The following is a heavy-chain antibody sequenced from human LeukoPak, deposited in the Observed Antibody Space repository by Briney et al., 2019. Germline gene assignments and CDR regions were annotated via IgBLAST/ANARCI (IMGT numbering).Heavy chain of an antibody. V-gene: IGHV1-8*03. CDR1: GYTFTSYD. J-gene: IGHJ4*02. CDR2: MNPNSGNT. Sequence: ASVKVSCKASGYTFTSYDFNWVRQATGQGLEWMGWMNPNSGNTGYAQKFQGRVTITRNTSISTAYMELSSLRSEDTAVYYCARRDGYNYVDYWGQGTLVTVSS. D-gene: IGHD5-24*01. CDR3: ARRDGYNYVDY.